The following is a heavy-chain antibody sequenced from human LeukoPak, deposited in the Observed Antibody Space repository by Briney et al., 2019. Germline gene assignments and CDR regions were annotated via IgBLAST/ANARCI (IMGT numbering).Heavy chain of an antibody. J-gene: IGHJ6*03. CDR3: AREGLVGASDYYYYMDV. CDR2: ISSSGSTI. Sequence: GGSLRLSCAASGFTFSDYYMSWIRQAPGKGLEWVSYISSSGSTIYCADSVKGRFTISRDNAKNSLYLQMNSLRAEDTAVYYCAREGLVGASDYYYYMDVWGKGTTVTISS. V-gene: IGHV3-11*01. D-gene: IGHD1-26*01. CDR1: GFTFSDYY.